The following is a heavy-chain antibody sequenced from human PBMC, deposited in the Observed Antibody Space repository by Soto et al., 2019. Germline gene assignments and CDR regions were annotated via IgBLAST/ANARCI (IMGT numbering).Heavy chain of an antibody. Sequence: QVQLQESGPGLVKPSQTLSLTCTVSGVSISSGGYYWSWIRQHPVKGLDWIGYIYYSGSTYYNPSLKSRVTISVDTSKNQFSLKLSSVTAADTAVYYCARALGGYQYFQHWGQGTLVTVSS. CDR3: ARALGGYQYFQH. CDR2: IYYSGST. CDR1: GVSISSGGYY. V-gene: IGHV4-31*03. J-gene: IGHJ1*01. D-gene: IGHD3-16*01.